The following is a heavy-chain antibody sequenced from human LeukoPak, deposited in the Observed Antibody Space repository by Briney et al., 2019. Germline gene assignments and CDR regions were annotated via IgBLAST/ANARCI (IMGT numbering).Heavy chain of an antibody. J-gene: IGHJ4*02. CDR2: INSDGSST. CDR1: GFTFSSYW. Sequence: GGSLRLSCAASGFTFSSYWMHWVRQAPGKGLVWVSRINSDGSSTSYADSVKGRFTISRDNAKNTLYLQMNSLKTEDTAVYYCAGPYDTTGHAFGYWGRGTLVTVSS. V-gene: IGHV3-74*01. CDR3: AGPYDTTGHAFGY. D-gene: IGHD3-22*01.